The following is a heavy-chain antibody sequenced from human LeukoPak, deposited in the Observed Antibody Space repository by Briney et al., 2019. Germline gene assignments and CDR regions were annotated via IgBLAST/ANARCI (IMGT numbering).Heavy chain of an antibody. Sequence: PGGSLRLSCAASGFTFDDYGIHWVRQAPGKGLEWVAFIRYDGSSKYYVDSVKGRFTISRDNSKNTLYLQMNSLRAEDTAVYFCAKGSGWEASYFYYYMDVWGKGTTVTISS. V-gene: IGHV3-30*02. D-gene: IGHD1-26*01. CDR1: GFTFDDYG. CDR3: AKGSGWEASYFYYYMDV. CDR2: IRYDGSSK. J-gene: IGHJ6*03.